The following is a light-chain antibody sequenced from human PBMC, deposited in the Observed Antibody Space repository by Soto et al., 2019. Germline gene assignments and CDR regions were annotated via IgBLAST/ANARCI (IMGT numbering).Light chain of an antibody. CDR1: QAIRTA. J-gene: IGKJ1*01. CDR3: LLDFRYFWA. Sequence: AIQLTQSPSSPYASVGDRVTITCRASQAIRTALGWYQQKPGKVPKLLIYAASILQSGVPSRFSGSGSGTDFTLTISSLQPEDFATYYCLLDFRYFWAFGQGTKVEIK. V-gene: IGKV1-6*01. CDR2: AAS.